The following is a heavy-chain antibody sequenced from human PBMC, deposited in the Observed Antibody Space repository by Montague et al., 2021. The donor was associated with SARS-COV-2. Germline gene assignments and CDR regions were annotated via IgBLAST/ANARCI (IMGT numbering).Heavy chain of an antibody. CDR1: GGSFTGYY. CDR3: ARAQVTIFGVLIMLPAAGAVDV. J-gene: IGHJ3*01. D-gene: IGHD3-3*01. Sequence: SETLSLTCAVYGGSFTGYYWTWIRQPPGKGVEWIGEINHSGSSNYNPSLESRVTMSVDTSKNQFSLRLNSVSAADTAVYYCARAQVTIFGVLIMLPAAGAVDVWSQGTTVTVSS. CDR2: INHSGSS. V-gene: IGHV4-34*01.